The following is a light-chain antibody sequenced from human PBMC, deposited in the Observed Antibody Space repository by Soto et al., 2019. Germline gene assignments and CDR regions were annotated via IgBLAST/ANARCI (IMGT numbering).Light chain of an antibody. CDR1: QSVHNY. V-gene: IGKV3-11*01. CDR3: QQHANWPLT. J-gene: IGKJ4*01. CDR2: EAS. Sequence: EIVLTQSPATLSLSPGERATLSCRASQSVHNYLAWYQQKPGQAPGLLIYEASTRATGIPARFSGSGSGTDFTLTISSLEPEDFAVYYCQQHANWPLTFGGGTKVEIK.